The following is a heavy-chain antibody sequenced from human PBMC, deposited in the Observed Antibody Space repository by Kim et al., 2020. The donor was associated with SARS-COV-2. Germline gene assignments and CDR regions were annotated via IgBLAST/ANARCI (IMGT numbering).Heavy chain of an antibody. Sequence: SVKVSCKASGFTFTSSAVQWVRQARGQRLEWIGWIVVGSGNTNYAQKFQERVTITRDMSTSTAYMELSSLRSEDTAVYYCAAGGFSPLSSMVTWYYGMDVWGQGTTVTVSS. J-gene: IGHJ6*02. CDR2: IVVGSGNT. V-gene: IGHV1-58*01. D-gene: IGHD5-18*01. CDR1: GFTFTSSA. CDR3: AAGGFSPLSSMVTWYYGMDV.